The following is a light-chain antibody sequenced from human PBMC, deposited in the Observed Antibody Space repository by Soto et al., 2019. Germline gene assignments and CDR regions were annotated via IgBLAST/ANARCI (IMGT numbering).Light chain of an antibody. J-gene: IGKJ5*01. Sequence: EIVMTQSPLTLPVTPGEPASISCRSSRSLLYNNTYNYFDWYVQKPGQSPQLLIYFGSNRAPGVPDRFSGSGSGTDFTLKINRVEAEDVGTYYCMQALQSLTFGQGTRLEIK. CDR3: MQALQSLT. V-gene: IGKV2-28*01. CDR2: FGS. CDR1: RSLLYNNTYNY.